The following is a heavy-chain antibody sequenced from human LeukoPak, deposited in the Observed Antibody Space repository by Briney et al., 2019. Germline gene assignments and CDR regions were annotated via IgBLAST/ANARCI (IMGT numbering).Heavy chain of an antibody. D-gene: IGHD4-11*01. CDR2: ISYSGST. CDR3: ARTTTTFDD. V-gene: IGHV4-59*01. Sequence: SETLSLTCTVSGGSISSYYWSWIRQPPRKGLEWIGYISYSGSTNYSPSLKGRVTISVDTSKNHFSLNLTSVTAADTAVYYCARTTTTFDDWGQGTLVTVSS. CDR1: GGSISSYY. J-gene: IGHJ4*02.